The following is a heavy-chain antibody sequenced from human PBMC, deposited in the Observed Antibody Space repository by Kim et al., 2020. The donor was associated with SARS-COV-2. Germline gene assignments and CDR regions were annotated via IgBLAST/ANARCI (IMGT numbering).Heavy chain of an antibody. J-gene: IGHJ3*02. CDR1: GNIFSDYY. V-gene: IGHV1-2*02. CDR3: ARVGANNPNSAYDAFDI. D-gene: IGHD1-1*01. Sequence: ASVNVSCKAYGNIFSDYYIYWLRQAPGQGLEWMGWSNPKSGATKYAEMFEDRITMTSDTSITTAYMELRYLRSDDSAVYYCARVGANNPNSAYDAFDIWGQGTRVIVSS. CDR2: SNPKSGAT.